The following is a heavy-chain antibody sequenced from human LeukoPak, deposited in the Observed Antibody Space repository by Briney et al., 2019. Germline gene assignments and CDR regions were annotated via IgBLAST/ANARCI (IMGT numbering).Heavy chain of an antibody. D-gene: IGHD1-26*01. CDR2: IIPILGIA. CDR3: ALRGSYYGYNWFDP. Sequence: SVKVSCKASGGTFSCYTISWVRQAPGQGLEWMGRIIPILGIANYAQKFQGRVTITADKSTSTAYMELSSLRSEDTAVYYCALRGSYYGYNWFDPWGQGTLVTVSS. J-gene: IGHJ5*02. CDR1: GGTFSCYT. V-gene: IGHV1-69*02.